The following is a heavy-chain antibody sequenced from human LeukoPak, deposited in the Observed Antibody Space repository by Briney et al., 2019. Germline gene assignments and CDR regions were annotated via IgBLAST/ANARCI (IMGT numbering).Heavy chain of an antibody. CDR3: AREGGSYRHYFDY. Sequence: SETLSLTCTVSGGSISSYYWSWIRQPPGKGLEWIGYIYYSGSTNYNPSLKSRVTISVDTSKNQFSLKLSSVTAADTAVYYCAREGGSYRHYFDYWGQGTLVTVSS. V-gene: IGHV4-59*01. CDR1: GGSISSYY. CDR2: IYYSGST. J-gene: IGHJ4*02. D-gene: IGHD1-26*01.